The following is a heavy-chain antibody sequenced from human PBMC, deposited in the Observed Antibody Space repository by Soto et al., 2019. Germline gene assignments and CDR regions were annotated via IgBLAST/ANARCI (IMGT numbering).Heavy chain of an antibody. CDR2: ISCKNGYA. J-gene: IGHJ4*02. Sequence: QVQLVQTGAEVKEPGASVKVSCKASGYTFTNYGISWVRQAPGQGLEGMGWISCKNGYAHYVQSLRGSVTMTTDTSTSSVYMDLRSLRADDTAVYYCARDGDGSGRHYEYWGQGTLVNVSS. CDR1: GYTFTNYG. V-gene: IGHV1-18*01. D-gene: IGHD3-10*01. CDR3: ARDGDGSGRHYEY.